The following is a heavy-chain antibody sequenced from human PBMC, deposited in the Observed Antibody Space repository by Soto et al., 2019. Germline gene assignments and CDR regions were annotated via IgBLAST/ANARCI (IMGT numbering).Heavy chain of an antibody. CDR1: GFTFSSYA. CDR3: ARGVGRAVAGDY. J-gene: IGHJ4*02. V-gene: IGHV3-23*01. CDR2: ISGSGGST. D-gene: IGHD6-19*01. Sequence: EVQLLESGGGLVQPGGSLRLSCAASGFTFSSYAMSWVRQAPGKGLEWVSAISGSGGSTYYADSVKGRFTISRDNSKNTLDLQMNSLRAEDTAVYYCARGVGRAVAGDYWGQGTLVTVSS.